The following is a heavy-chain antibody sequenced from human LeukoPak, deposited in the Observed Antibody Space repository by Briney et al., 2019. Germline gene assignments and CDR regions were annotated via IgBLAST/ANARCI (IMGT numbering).Heavy chain of an antibody. Sequence: SETLSLTCTVSGGSISSYYWSWIRQPPGKGLEWIGYIYYSGSTNYNPSLKSRVTISVDTSKNQFSLKLSSVTAADTAVYYCARTVAGWFDPWGQGILVTVSS. J-gene: IGHJ5*02. CDR2: IYYSGST. D-gene: IGHD6-19*01. CDR1: GGSISSYY. CDR3: ARTVAGWFDP. V-gene: IGHV4-59*08.